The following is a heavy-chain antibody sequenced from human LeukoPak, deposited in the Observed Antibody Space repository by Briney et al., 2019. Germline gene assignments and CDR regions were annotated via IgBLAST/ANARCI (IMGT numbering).Heavy chain of an antibody. CDR1: GFTVSSNY. CDR3: AKVPRQHDNWFDP. Sequence: GGSLRLSCAASGFTVSSNYMNWVRQAPGKGLEWISYISSDSTIIHYADSVKGRFTISRDDAKSSLYLQMNSLRAEDTAIYYCAKVPRQHDNWFDPWGQGTLVTVSS. CDR2: ISSDSTII. J-gene: IGHJ5*02. D-gene: IGHD3-9*01. V-gene: IGHV3-48*01.